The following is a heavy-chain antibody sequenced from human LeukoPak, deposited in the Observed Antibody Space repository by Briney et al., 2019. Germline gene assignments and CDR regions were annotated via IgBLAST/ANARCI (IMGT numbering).Heavy chain of an antibody. CDR3: ARGSYYPGY. D-gene: IGHD1-26*01. V-gene: IGHV3-7*04. Sequence: GGSLRLSCAASGFTFSSYWVSWVRQAPGKGLEWVANIKQDGSEKYYVDSVKGRFTISRDNAKNSLYLQMNSLRAEDTAVYYCARGSYYPGYWGQGTLVTVSS. CDR2: IKQDGSEK. CDR1: GFTFSSYW. J-gene: IGHJ4*02.